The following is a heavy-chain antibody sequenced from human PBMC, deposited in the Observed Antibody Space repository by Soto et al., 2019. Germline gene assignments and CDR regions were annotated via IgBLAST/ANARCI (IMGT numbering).Heavy chain of an antibody. CDR1: GGSINSGHHF. J-gene: IGHJ4*02. D-gene: IGHD2-15*01. Sequence: KTSETLSLTCSVSGGSINSGHHFWAWIRQAPGKGLEFIGSRYYSGGTYYNPSLKSRVTISADTSKNQVSLMLNSVTAADTAVYYCVRVVEAATRRTDDSDYWGQGALVTVSS. CDR2: RYYSGGT. V-gene: IGHV4-39*02. CDR3: VRVVEAATRRTDDSDY.